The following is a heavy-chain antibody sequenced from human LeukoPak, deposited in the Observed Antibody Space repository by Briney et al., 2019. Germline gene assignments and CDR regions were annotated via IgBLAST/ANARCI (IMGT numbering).Heavy chain of an antibody. CDR1: GGSISSSSYY. V-gene: IGHV4-39*07. CDR3: ARGRASYNWNLPTYFDY. J-gene: IGHJ4*02. Sequence: SETLSLTCTVSGGSISSSSYYWGWIRQPPGKGLEWIGEINHSGSTNYNPSLKSRVTISVDTSKNQFSLKLSSVTAADTAVYYCARGRASYNWNLPTYFDYWGQGTLVTVSS. CDR2: INHSGST. D-gene: IGHD1-20*01.